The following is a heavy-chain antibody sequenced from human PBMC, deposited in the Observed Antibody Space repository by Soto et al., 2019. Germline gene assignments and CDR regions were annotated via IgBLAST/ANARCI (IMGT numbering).Heavy chain of an antibody. D-gene: IGHD5-18*01. J-gene: IGHJ6*02. V-gene: IGHV1-46*01. Sequence: QVQLVQSGAEVKKPGASVKVSCKASGYTFTSYYMHWVRQAPGQGLEWMGIINPSGGSTSYAQKCQVRVTMTRGTSARTVYMELSSLRCEATAVYYCARGEGYSYGFGYYYYGMDVWGQGTTVTVSS. CDR3: ARGEGYSYGFGYYYYGMDV. CDR1: GYTFTSYY. CDR2: INPSGGST.